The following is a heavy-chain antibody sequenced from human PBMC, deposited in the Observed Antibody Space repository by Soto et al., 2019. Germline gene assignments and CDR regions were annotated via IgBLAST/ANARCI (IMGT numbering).Heavy chain of an antibody. CDR3: ARGSKDSYPGSRIFDF. V-gene: IGHV3-48*03. CDR2: ISPTGVI. D-gene: IGHD3-10*01. J-gene: IGHJ4*02. Sequence: GGSLRLSCAASGFTFSDYEMNWVRQAPGKGLEWISHISPTGVIYYADSVKGRVTVSRDNAKDSLSLQLNSVRAEDSAVYYCARGSKDSYPGSRIFDFWGRGTLVTVSS. CDR1: GFTFSDYE.